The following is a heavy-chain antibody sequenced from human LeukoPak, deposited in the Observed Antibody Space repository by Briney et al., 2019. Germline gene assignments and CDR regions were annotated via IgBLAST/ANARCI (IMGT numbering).Heavy chain of an antibody. CDR1: GFTLSDYY. D-gene: IGHD2-2*01. CDR2: ISSSGSIK. V-gene: IGHV3-11*04. Sequence: GGSLRLSCAASGFTLSDYYVSWIRQAPGKGLEWVSYISSSGSIKYYADSVKGRFTISRDNAKNSLYLQMNSLRAEDTAVYYCARVDIVVVPAAQDYYYYMDVWGKGTTVTVSS. J-gene: IGHJ6*03. CDR3: ARVDIVVVPAAQDYYYYMDV.